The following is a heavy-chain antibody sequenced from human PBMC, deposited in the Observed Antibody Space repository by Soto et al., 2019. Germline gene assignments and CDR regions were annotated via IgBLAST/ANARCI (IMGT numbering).Heavy chain of an antibody. CDR2: INAGNGDT. Sequence: QVQLVQSGTEVREPGASVRLSCKASGYTVTGYTIHWVRQAPGQRLEWMGWINAGNGDTKCSEKFQGRVTMTRDTSISTAYMELSRLRSDDTAVYYCARVNDYGGKEGVRYWGQGTLVTVSS. CDR1: GYTVTGYT. CDR3: ARVNDYGGKEGVRY. J-gene: IGHJ4*02. V-gene: IGHV1-3*01. D-gene: IGHD4-17*01.